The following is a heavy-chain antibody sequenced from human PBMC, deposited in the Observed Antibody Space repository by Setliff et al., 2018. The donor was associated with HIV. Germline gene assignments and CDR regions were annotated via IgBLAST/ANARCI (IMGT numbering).Heavy chain of an antibody. CDR2: IYTSGST. J-gene: IGHJ4*02. CDR1: GGSISNYY. D-gene: IGHD3-9*01. V-gene: IGHV4-4*08. CDR3: ARGGVLRYFDWAY. Sequence: SETLSLTCTVSGGSISNYYWSWIRQPQGKGLEWIGYIYTSGSTDYYPSLKSRVTISVDTSKNQFSLKLSSVTAADTAVYYCARGGVLRYFDWAYWGQGTLVTVSS.